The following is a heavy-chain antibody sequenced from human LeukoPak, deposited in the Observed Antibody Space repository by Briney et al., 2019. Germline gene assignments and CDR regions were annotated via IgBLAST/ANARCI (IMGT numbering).Heavy chain of an antibody. Sequence: ASVKVSCKASGYTFTSYGISWVRQAPGQGLEWKGWISAYNGNTNYAQKLQGRVTMTTDTSTSTAYMELRSLRSDDTAVYYCARDHSTMVRGVRDYWGQGTLVTVSS. V-gene: IGHV1-18*01. CDR2: ISAYNGNT. CDR1: GYTFTSYG. D-gene: IGHD3-10*01. J-gene: IGHJ4*02. CDR3: ARDHSTMVRGVRDY.